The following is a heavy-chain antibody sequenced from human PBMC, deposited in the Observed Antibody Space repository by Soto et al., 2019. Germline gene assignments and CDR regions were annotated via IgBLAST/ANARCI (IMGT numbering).Heavy chain of an antibody. CDR1: GFSLRSSGVG. Sequence: QITLKESGPPLVKPTQTLTLTCTLSGFSLRSSGVGVGWIRQPLGEALEWLALINWADDKHYSPSLESRLTITKDTSGNQVVLTVANMDPVDTATYYCVHSGGGDCFDYWGQGILVTVSS. J-gene: IGHJ4*02. CDR2: INWADDK. D-gene: IGHD2-21*01. CDR3: VHSGGGDCFDY. V-gene: IGHV2-5*02.